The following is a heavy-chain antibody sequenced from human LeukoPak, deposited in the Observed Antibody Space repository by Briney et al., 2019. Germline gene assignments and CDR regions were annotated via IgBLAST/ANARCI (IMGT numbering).Heavy chain of an antibody. CDR3: AGRIAAAGPYYYYGMDV. V-gene: IGHV4-39*01. D-gene: IGHD6-13*01. J-gene: IGHJ6*02. CDR1: GGSLSSSSYY. CDR2: IYYSGST. Sequence: SETLSLTCTVSGGSLSSSSYYWGWIRQPPGKGLEWIGSIYYSGSTYYNPSLKSRVTISVDTSKNQFSLKLSSVTAADTAVYYCAGRIAAAGPYYYYGMDVWGQGTTVTVSS.